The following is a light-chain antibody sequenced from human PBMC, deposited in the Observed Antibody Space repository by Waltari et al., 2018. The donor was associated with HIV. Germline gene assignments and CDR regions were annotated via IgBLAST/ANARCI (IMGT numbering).Light chain of an antibody. J-gene: IGKJ5*01. CDR3: QQYDIFPIT. Sequence: DIKMTQYPYSLSASVGDRVSITCRASQYIHNSLAWFQQKPGKAPNTLIYGVSTVQSGVPSKFSGSNSVTNFTLTITSLLPEDFVIYFCQQYDIFPITFGQGTRLDI. CDR2: GVS. CDR1: QYIHNS. V-gene: IGKV1-16*02.